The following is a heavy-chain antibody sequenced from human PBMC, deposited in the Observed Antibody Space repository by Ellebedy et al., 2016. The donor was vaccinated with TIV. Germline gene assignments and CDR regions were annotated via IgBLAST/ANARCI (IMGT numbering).Heavy chain of an antibody. J-gene: IGHJ4*02. V-gene: IGHV5-10-1*01. CDR2: IDPSDSNA. D-gene: IGHD6-13*01. Sequence: GESLKISWQGSGYTFTTYWISWVRQMPGKGLEWMGKIDPSDSNANYSPSFQGHVTISADKSISTAYLQWSSLKASDTAMYFCARQTFAGPDFWGQGTLVTVSS. CDR3: ARQTFAGPDF. CDR1: GYTFTTYW.